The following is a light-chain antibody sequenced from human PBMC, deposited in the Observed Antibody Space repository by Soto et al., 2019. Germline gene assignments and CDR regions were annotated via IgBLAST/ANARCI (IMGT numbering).Light chain of an antibody. V-gene: IGKV1D-12*01. J-gene: IGKJ4*01. CDR1: QSVSSW. Sequence: DLPMTQSPSSVSASVGDRVIITCRASQSVSSWLVWYQQKPGKAPKILIYAASNLQNGTPSRFSGSGSGTDFTLTINSLQPEDFATYYCQQANSFPLTFGGGTKVEVK. CDR2: AAS. CDR3: QQANSFPLT.